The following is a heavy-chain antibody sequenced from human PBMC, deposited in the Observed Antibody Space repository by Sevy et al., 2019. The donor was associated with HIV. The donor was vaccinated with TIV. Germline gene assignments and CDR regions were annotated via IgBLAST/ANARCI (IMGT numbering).Heavy chain of an antibody. CDR3: ATYSDYGGAFDP. Sequence: ASVKVSCKAFGYTFTAHYMHWVRQAPGQGLEWMGWINPNSGGTKYAQKFQGRVTMTRDTSLNTVYMELSRLRSDDTALYYCATYSDYGGAFDPWGQGTLVTVSS. J-gene: IGHJ5*02. V-gene: IGHV1-2*02. CDR2: INPNSGGT. CDR1: GYTFTAHY. D-gene: IGHD5-12*01.